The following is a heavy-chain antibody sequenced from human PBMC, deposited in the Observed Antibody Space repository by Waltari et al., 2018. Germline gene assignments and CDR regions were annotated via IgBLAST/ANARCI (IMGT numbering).Heavy chain of an antibody. CDR1: GYTFTGYY. J-gene: IGHJ4*02. V-gene: IGHV1-2*06. CDR2: INPNSGDT. Sequence: QVQLVQSGAEVKKPGASVKVSCKASGYTFTGYYMHWVRQAPGQGLEWMGRINPNSGDTNYAQKFQGRVTMTRDTSISTAYMELSRLRSDDTAVYYCARVSRNIVATIHSPYFDYWGQGTLVTVSS. CDR3: ARVSRNIVATIHSPYFDY. D-gene: IGHD5-12*01.